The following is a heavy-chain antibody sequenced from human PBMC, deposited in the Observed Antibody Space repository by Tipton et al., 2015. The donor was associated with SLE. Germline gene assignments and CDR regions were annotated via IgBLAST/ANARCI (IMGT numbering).Heavy chain of an antibody. CDR2: ISYDGSNK. Sequence: LRLSCAASGFTFSSYAMHWVRQAPGKGLEWVAVISYDGSNKYYADSVKGRFTISRDNSKNTLYLQMNSLRAEDTAVYYCARGAIFGAYYYYMDVWGKGTTVTVSS. V-gene: IGHV3-30*04. J-gene: IGHJ6*03. CDR1: GFTFSSYA. D-gene: IGHD3-3*01. CDR3: ARGAIFGAYYYYMDV.